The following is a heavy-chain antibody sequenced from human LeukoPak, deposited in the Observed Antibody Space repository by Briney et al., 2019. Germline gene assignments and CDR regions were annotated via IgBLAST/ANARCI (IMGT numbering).Heavy chain of an antibody. D-gene: IGHD3-10*01. CDR3: ARDPRNYYGSGSYYNGRDV. V-gene: IGHV3-21*01. J-gene: IGHJ6*04. CDR1: GFTFSRYS. Sequence: GGSLRLSCAASGFTFSRYSMNWVRQAPGKGLEWVSSISSGSSFMYYADSVKGRFTISRDNAKNSLYLQMNSLRAKDTALYYCARDPRNYYGSGSYYNGRDVWGKGTTVTVSS. CDR2: ISSGSSFM.